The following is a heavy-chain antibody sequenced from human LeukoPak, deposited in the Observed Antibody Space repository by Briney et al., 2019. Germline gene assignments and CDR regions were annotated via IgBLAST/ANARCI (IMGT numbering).Heavy chain of an antibody. D-gene: IGHD3-9*01. CDR3: ARVRYFDWSHDY. J-gene: IGHJ4*02. CDR1: GGSFSGYY. V-gene: IGHV4-34*01. CDR2: INHSGST. Sequence: SETLSLTCAVYGGSFSGYYWSWIRQPPGKGLEWIGEINHSGSTNYNPSLKSRVTISVDTSKNQFSLKLSPVTAADTAVYYCARVRYFDWSHDYWGQGTLVTVSS.